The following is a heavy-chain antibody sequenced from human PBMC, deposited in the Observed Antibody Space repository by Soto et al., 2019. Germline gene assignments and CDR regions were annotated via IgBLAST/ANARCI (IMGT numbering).Heavy chain of an antibody. CDR1: GFTFSSYS. CDR3: ARDYDFWSGYYFWFDP. J-gene: IGHJ5*02. CDR2: ISSSSSYI. V-gene: IGHV3-21*01. D-gene: IGHD3-3*01. Sequence: GGSLRLSCAASGFTFSSYSMNWVRQAPGKGLEWVSYISSSSSYIYYADSVKGRFTISRDNAKNSLYLQMNSLRAEDTAVYYCARDYDFWSGYYFWFDPWGQGTLVTVSS.